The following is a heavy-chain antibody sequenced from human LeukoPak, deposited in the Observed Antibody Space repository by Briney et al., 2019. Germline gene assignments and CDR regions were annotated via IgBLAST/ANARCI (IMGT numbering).Heavy chain of an antibody. D-gene: IGHD6-13*01. J-gene: IGHJ4*02. V-gene: IGHV3-23*01. CDR2: ISGSGGST. CDR1: GFTFSSYA. Sequence: GGSLRLSCAASGFTFSSYAMSWVRQAPGKGLEWVSTISGSGGSTYYADSVKGGFTISRDNSKNTLYLQMNSLRAEDTAVYYCAKVSAAAGMSLYYFDYWGQGTLVTVSS. CDR3: AKVSAAAGMSLYYFDY.